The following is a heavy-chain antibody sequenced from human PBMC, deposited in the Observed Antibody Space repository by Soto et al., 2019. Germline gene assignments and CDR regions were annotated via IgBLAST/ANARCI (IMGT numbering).Heavy chain of an antibody. V-gene: IGHV1-2*02. J-gene: IGHJ4*02. CDR1: GYTFTGYY. Sequence: ASVKVSCKASGYTFTGYYVHWVRQAPGQGLAWMGWINPNSGGTDYAQKFQGRVTMTRDTSISTAYMELSRLRSDDTAVYYCARDYRRHTLGYSPHFDYWGPGAMLTVYS. D-gene: IGHD5-18*01. CDR2: INPNSGGT. CDR3: ARDYRRHTLGYSPHFDY.